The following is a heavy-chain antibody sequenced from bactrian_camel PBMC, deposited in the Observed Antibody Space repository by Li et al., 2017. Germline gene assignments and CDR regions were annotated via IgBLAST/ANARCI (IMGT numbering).Heavy chain of an antibody. Sequence: HVQLVESGGGSVQAGGSLRLSCAARGYTYDTYCMAWFRRVPGKDREGIAAIDTGGQTAYSPSVKGRFTISRETNRTVYLQMNNLRPEDTAMYYCAAETSCMESGLLIYEYDYWGQGTQVTVS. CDR3: AAETSCMESGLLIYEYDY. J-gene: IGHJ4*01. V-gene: IGHV3S1*01. CDR2: IDTGGQTA. CDR1: GYTYDTYC. D-gene: IGHD1*01.